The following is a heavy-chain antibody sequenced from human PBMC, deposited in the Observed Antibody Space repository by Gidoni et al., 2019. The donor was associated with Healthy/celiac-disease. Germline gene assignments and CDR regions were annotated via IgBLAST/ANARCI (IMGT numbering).Heavy chain of an antibody. J-gene: IGHJ5*02. V-gene: IGHV1-2*02. CDR3: ARDIVVVPAAIRGRGWFDP. CDR2: INPNSGGT. D-gene: IGHD2-2*02. Sequence: QVQLVQSGAEVKKPGASVKVSCKASGYTFTGYYMHWVRQAPGQGLEWMGWINPNSGGTNYAQKFQGRVTMTRDTSISTAYMELSRLRSDDTAVYYCARDIVVVPAAIRGRGWFDPWGQGTLVTVSS. CDR1: GYTFTGYY.